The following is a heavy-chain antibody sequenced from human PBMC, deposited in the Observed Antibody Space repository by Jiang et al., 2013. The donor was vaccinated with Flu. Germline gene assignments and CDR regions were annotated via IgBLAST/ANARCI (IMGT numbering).Heavy chain of an antibody. CDR3: AGAYCSGGSCYSYYSGMDV. Sequence: LVQPGGSLRLSCAASGFTFSSYWMSWVRQAPGKGLEWVANIKQDGSEKYYVDSVKGRFTISRDNAEKSLYLQMNSLRAEDTAVYYCAGAYCSGGSCYSYYSGMDVWGQGTTVTVSS. J-gene: IGHJ6*02. CDR1: GFTFSSYW. CDR2: IKQDGSEK. D-gene: IGHD2-15*01. V-gene: IGHV3-7*03.